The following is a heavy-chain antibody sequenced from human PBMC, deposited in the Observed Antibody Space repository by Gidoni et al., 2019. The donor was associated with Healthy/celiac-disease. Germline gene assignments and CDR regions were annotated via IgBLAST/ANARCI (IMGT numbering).Heavy chain of an antibody. J-gene: IGHJ5*02. D-gene: IGHD2-2*01. CDR3: AKGRFRSSLSPGDWFDP. V-gene: IGHV3-23*01. CDR2: ISGSGGST. CDR1: GFTFSSYA. Sequence: EVQLLESGGGLVQPGGSLRLSCAASGFTFSSYAMSWVRQAPGKGLEWVSAISGSGGSTYYADSVKGRFTISRDNSKNTLYLQMNSLRAEDTAVYYCAKGRFRSSLSPGDWFDPWGQGTLVTVSS.